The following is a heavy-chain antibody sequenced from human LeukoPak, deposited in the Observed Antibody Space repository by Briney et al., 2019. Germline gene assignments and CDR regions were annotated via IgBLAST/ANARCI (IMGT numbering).Heavy chain of an antibody. CDR2: ISGSGDSR. Sequence: PGGSLRLSCAASGFTFDDYGMSWVRQAPGKGLEWVSGISGSGDSRYYADSVKGRFTISRDNSKNTFYMQMNSLGAEDTAVYYCAKKAYSYGPFDYWGPGNLVTVSS. CDR1: GFTFDDYG. V-gene: IGHV3-23*01. CDR3: AKKAYSYGPFDY. D-gene: IGHD5-18*01. J-gene: IGHJ4*02.